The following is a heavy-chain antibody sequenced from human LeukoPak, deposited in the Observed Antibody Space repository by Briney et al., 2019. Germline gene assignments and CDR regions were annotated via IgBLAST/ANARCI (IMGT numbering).Heavy chain of an antibody. CDR1: GFSFSSYS. J-gene: IGHJ4*02. CDR3: ARHLGSGWSDY. Sequence: GGSLRLSCEASGFSFSSYSMNWVRQAPGKGREWISYISFSSGTIHYADSVKGRFTISRDNAKNSLYLQMNSLRAEDTAVYYCARHLGSGWSDYWGQGTLVTVSS. V-gene: IGHV3-48*01. D-gene: IGHD6-19*01. CDR2: ISFSSGTI.